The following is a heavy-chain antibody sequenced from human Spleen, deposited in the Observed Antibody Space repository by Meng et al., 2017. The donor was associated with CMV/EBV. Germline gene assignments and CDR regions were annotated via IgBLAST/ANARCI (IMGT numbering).Heavy chain of an antibody. D-gene: IGHD3-10*01. CDR2: VRYDGSQK. CDR3: AKDQDDYYGSGSYIDY. J-gene: IGHJ4*02. V-gene: IGHV3-30*02. Sequence: GFNFRSYGLNWVRQAPGKGLEWVTFVRYDGSQKFYADSVKGRFTSSRDNSKNTLYLQMNSLRGEDTAVYFCAKDQDDYYGSGSYIDYWGRGTLVTVSS. CDR1: GFNFRSYG.